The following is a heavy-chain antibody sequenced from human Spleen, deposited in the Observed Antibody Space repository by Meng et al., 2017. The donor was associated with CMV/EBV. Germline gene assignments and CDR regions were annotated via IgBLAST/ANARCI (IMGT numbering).Heavy chain of an antibody. J-gene: IGHJ4*02. Sequence: SLKISCAASGFTFDDYAMHWVRQAPGKGLEWVSGISWNSGSIGYADSVKGRFTISRDNAKNSLYLQMNSLRAEDTAVYYCARAYHFDYWGQGTLVTVSS. D-gene: IGHD3-22*01. CDR2: ISWNSGSI. CDR1: GFTFDDYA. V-gene: IGHV3-9*01. CDR3: ARAYHFDY.